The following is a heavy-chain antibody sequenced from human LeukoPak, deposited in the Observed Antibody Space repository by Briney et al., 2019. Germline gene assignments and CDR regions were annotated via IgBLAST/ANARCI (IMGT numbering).Heavy chain of an antibody. D-gene: IGHD3-22*01. V-gene: IGHV3-23*01. J-gene: IGHJ4*02. CDR3: ASIIRYYYDSSGFPSG. CDR1: GFTFSSYA. Sequence: QAGGSLRLSCAASGFTFSSYAMSWVRQAPGKGLEWVSAISGSGGSTYYADSVKGRFTISRDNAKNSLYLQMNSLRAGDTAVYYCASIIRYYYDSSGFPSGWGQGTLVTVSS. CDR2: ISGSGGST.